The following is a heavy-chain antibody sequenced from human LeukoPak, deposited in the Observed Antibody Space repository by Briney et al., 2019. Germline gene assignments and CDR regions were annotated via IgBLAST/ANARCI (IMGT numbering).Heavy chain of an antibody. V-gene: IGHV3-23*01. CDR3: VTARASYCGGDCYFGYFDL. CDR2: ISGSGGST. CDR1: GFTFSSYA. D-gene: IGHD2-21*02. Sequence: SGGSLRLSCAASGFTFSSYAMSWVRQAPGKGLEWVSAISGSGGSTYYADSVKGRFTISRDNSKNTLYLQMSSLRAEDTAVYYCVTARASYCGGDCYFGYFDLWGRGTLVTVSS. J-gene: IGHJ2*01.